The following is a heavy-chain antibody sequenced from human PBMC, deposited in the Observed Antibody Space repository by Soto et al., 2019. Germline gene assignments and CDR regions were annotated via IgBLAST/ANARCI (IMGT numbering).Heavy chain of an antibody. J-gene: IGHJ4*02. V-gene: IGHV3-23*01. Sequence: GGSLRLSCAASGFTFSSYAMSWVRQAPGKGLEWVSAISGSGGSTYYADSVKGRFTISRDNSKNTLYLQMNSLRAEDTAVYCCAKRGYYDILTGLDYWGQGTLVTVSS. D-gene: IGHD3-9*01. CDR1: GFTFSSYA. CDR2: ISGSGGST. CDR3: AKRGYYDILTGLDY.